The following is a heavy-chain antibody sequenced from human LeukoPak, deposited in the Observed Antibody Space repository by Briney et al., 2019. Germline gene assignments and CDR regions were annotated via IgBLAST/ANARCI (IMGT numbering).Heavy chain of an antibody. CDR1: EFAFTSYA. J-gene: IGHJ4*02. V-gene: IGHV3-30-3*01. Sequence: GGSLRLSCAASEFAFTSYAMHWVRQAPGKGLDWVSVISNDGANKNYADSVKGRFTISRDNSKNTLYLQMNSLRADDTAVYYCARGRNYYDSSGYPDYWGQGILVTVSS. CDR2: ISNDGANK. CDR3: ARGRNYYDSSGYPDY. D-gene: IGHD3-22*01.